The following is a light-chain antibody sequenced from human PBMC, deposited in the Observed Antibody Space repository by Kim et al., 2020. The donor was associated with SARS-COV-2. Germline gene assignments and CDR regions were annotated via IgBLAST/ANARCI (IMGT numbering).Light chain of an antibody. J-gene: IGKJ5*01. CDR1: QDINIE. CDR3: QQYKSYPIT. CDR2: AAS. V-gene: IGKV1-16*02. Sequence: ASVGDRVTIPCRASQDINIELAWFQQKPGKAPKSLIYAASSLHSGVPSKFSGSRSGTDFILTITSLQPEDFGTYFCQQYKSYPITFGQGTRLEIK.